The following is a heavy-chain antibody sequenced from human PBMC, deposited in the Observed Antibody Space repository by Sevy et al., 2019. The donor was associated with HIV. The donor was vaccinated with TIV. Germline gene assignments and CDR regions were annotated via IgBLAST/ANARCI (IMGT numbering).Heavy chain of an antibody. CDR3: ARDLGSSLNWFDP. CDR2: TYYRSKWYN. Sequence: SQTVSLTCAISGDSVSSNSATWNWIRQSPSRGLEWLGRTYYRSKWYNDYAVSVKGRITINPDTSKNLFSLQLNSVTPEDTAVYYCARDLGSSLNWFDPWGQGILVTVSS. CDR1: GDSVSSNSAT. D-gene: IGHD6-13*01. V-gene: IGHV6-1*01. J-gene: IGHJ5*02.